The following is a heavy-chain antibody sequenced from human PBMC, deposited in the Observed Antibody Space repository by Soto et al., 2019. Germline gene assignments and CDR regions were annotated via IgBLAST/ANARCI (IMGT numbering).Heavy chain of an antibody. J-gene: IGHJ4*02. CDR2: IIPIFGTA. V-gene: IGHV1-69*01. CDR3: AVGVYDFWSGYYDEIDY. CDR1: GGTFSSYA. Sequence: QVQLVQSGAEVKKPGSSVKVSCTASGGTFSSYAISWVRQAPGQGLEWMGGIIPIFGTANYAQKFQGRVTITADESTSTAYMELSSLRSEDTAVYYCAVGVYDFWSGYYDEIDYWGQGTLVTVSS. D-gene: IGHD3-3*01.